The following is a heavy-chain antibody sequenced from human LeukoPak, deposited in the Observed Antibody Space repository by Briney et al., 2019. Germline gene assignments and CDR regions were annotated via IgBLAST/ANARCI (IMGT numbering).Heavy chain of an antibody. V-gene: IGHV3-48*03. D-gene: IGHD3-22*01. Sequence: HSGGSLRLSCAASGFTFSSYEMNWVRQAPGKGLEWVSYISGSGSTIYYADSVKGRFTISRDNAKNSLYLQMNSLRAEDTAAYYCAPLYGSYDSSGSTEPVDYWGQGTLVTVSS. CDR2: ISGSGSTI. J-gene: IGHJ4*02. CDR1: GFTFSSYE. CDR3: APLYGSYDSSGSTEPVDY.